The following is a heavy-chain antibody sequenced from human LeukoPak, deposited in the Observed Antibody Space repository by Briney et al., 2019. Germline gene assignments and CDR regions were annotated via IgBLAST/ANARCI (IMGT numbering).Heavy chain of an antibody. D-gene: IGHD3-22*01. CDR3: ARDFQNSGLKSSSGSVFDY. CDR2: ISASGGST. CDR1: GFTFNTYA. V-gene: IGHV3-23*01. J-gene: IGHJ4*02. Sequence: GGSLRLSCAASGFTFNTYAMSWVRQAPGKGLEWVSGISASGGSTYYADSVKGRFTISRDNAKNSLYLQMNSLRAEDTAVYYCARDFQNSGLKSSSGSVFDYWGQGTLVTVSS.